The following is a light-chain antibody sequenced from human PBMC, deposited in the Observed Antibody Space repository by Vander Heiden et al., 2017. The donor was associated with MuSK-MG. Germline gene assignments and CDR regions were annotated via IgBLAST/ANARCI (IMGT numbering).Light chain of an antibody. Sequence: IVMTQSPGSLAGSRGERAIINCKSSQTVLYSPKQRNYLAWYQQKPGQPPKLLISWASTRESGVPDQFTVSGSGTDFTLTITSLQAEDAAVYYCQKYYDTRLTFGPGTKVEIK. CDR3: QKYYDTRLT. CDR2: WAS. CDR1: QTVLYSPKQRNY. J-gene: IGKJ3*01. V-gene: IGKV4-1*01.